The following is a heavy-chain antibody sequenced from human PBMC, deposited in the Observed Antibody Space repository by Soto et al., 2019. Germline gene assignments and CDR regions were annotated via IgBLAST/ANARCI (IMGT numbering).Heavy chain of an antibody. D-gene: IGHD3-22*01. J-gene: IGHJ6*02. CDR3: AKDIGRITMIVVVITEYGMDV. CDR2: ISYDRSNK. Sequence: GGSLRLSCAASGFTFSSYGMHWVRQAPGKGLEWVAVISYDRSNKYYADSVKGRFTISRDNSKNTLYLQMNSLRAEDTAVYYCAKDIGRITMIVVVITEYGMDVWGQGTTVTVSS. V-gene: IGHV3-30*18. CDR1: GFTFSSYG.